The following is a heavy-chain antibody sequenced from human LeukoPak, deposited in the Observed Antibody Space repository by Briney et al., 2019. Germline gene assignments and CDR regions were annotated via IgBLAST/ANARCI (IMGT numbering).Heavy chain of an antibody. Sequence: GASVKVSCKASGYTFTSYDINWVRQATGQGLEWMGWMNPNSGNTGYAQKFQGRVTITRNTSISTAYMELSSLRSEDTAVYYCARGPTAVRGVIGENNWFDPWGQGTLVTVSS. CDR3: ARGPTAVRGVIGENNWFDP. V-gene: IGHV1-8*03. J-gene: IGHJ5*02. D-gene: IGHD3-10*01. CDR1: GYTFTSYD. CDR2: MNPNSGNT.